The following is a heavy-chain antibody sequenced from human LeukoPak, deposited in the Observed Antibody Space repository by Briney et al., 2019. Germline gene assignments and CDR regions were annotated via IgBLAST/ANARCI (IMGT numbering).Heavy chain of an antibody. V-gene: IGHV3-9*01. CDR2: ISWNSGSI. J-gene: IGHJ4*02. CDR3: AKGRTDIVVVPAAISH. CDR1: GFTFDDYA. D-gene: IGHD2-2*01. Sequence: GRSLRLSCAASGFTFDDYAMHWVREAPGKGLEWVSGISWNSGSIGYADSVKGRFTISRDNAKNSLYLQMNSLRAEDTALYYCAKGRTDIVVVPAAISHWGQGTLVTVSS.